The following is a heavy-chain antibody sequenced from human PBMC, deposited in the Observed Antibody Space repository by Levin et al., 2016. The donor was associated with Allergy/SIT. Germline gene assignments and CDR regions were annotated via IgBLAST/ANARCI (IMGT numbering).Heavy chain of an antibody. CDR3: ARDALYNWNEGYYGMDV. Sequence: WVRQAPGQRLEWMGWINASNGNTKYSQKFQGRVTITRDTSASTAYMELSSLRSEDTAVYYCARDALYNWNEGYYGMDVWGQGTTVTVSS. CDR2: INASNGNT. D-gene: IGHD1-1*01. V-gene: IGHV1-3*01. J-gene: IGHJ6*02.